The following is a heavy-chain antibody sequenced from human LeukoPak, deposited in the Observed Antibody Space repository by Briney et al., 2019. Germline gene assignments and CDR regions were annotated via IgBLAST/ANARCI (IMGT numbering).Heavy chain of an antibody. D-gene: IGHD3-22*01. CDR1: GYTFTSYD. J-gene: IGHJ6*03. CDR2: MNPNSGNT. Sequence: GASVKVSCKASGYTFTSYDINWVRQATGQGLEWMGWMNPNSGNTGYAQKFQGRVTMTRNTSISTAYMELSSLRSEDTAVYYCARGCYYDSSGYFWGAYYYYYYYMDVWGKGTTVTISS. CDR3: ARGCYYDSSGYFWGAYYYYYYYMDV. V-gene: IGHV1-8*01.